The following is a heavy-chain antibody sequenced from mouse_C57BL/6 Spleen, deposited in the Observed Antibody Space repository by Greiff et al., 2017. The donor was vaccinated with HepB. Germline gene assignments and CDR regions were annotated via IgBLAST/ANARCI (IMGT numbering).Heavy chain of an antibody. D-gene: IGHD1-1*01. J-gene: IGHJ3*01. CDR3: ARRRDYYGSSYGFAY. CDR1: GFTFSSYG. Sequence: EVKVVESGGDLVKPGGSLKLSCAASGFTFSSYGMSWVRQTPDKRLEWVATISSGGSYTYYPDSVKGRFTISRDNAKNTLYLQMSSLKSEDTAMYYCARRRDYYGSSYGFAYWGQGTLVTVSA. V-gene: IGHV5-6*02. CDR2: ISSGGSYT.